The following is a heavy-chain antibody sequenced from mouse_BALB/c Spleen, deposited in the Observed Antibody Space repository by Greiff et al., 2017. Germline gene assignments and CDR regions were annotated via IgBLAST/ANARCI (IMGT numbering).Heavy chain of an antibody. D-gene: IGHD1-1*01. Sequence: VKLMESGAELVRPGASVTLSCKASGYTFTDYEMHWVKQTPVHGLEWIGAIDPETGGTAYNQKFKGKATLTADKSSSTAYMELRSLTSEDSAVYYCTRNYGSTLRYFDVWGEGTTVTVSS. J-gene: IGHJ1*01. CDR2: IDPETGGT. CDR3: TRNYGSTLRYFDV. V-gene: IGHV1-15*01. CDR1: GYTFTDYE.